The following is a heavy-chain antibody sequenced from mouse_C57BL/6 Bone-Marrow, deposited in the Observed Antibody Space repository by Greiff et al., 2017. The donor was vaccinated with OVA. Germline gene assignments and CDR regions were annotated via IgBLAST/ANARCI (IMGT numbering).Heavy chain of an antibody. Sequence: QVQLQQPGAELVMPGASVKLSCKASGYTFTRYWMHWVKQRPGQGLEWIGEIDPSDSYTNYNQKFKGKSTLTVDKSSSTAYMQLSSLTSEDSAVYYCARETTVVNWYFDVWGTGTTVTVSS. D-gene: IGHD1-1*01. V-gene: IGHV1-69*01. J-gene: IGHJ1*03. CDR2: IDPSDSYT. CDR3: ARETTVVNWYFDV. CDR1: GYTFTRYW.